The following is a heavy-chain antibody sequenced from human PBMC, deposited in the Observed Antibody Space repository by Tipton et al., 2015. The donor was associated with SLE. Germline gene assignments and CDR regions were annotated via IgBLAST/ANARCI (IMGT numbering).Heavy chain of an antibody. D-gene: IGHD3-3*01. CDR3: ASYYDFWRVQAFDV. Sequence: TLSLTCTVYGGSLSGYWWSWIRQSPGKGLEWIGEIYPTGRTDYYPSLMSRVTISVDTSQNQFSLRLTSVTAADTAVYYCASYYDFWRVQAFDVWGRGAKVTVSS. CDR2: IYPTGRT. J-gene: IGHJ3*01. CDR1: GGSLSGYW. V-gene: IGHV4-34*01.